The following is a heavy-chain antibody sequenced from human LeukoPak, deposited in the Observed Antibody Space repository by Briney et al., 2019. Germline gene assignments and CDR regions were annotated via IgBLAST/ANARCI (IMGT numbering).Heavy chain of an antibody. CDR3: AKDIRGRLLWFGELFSYYFDY. CDR1: GFTFDDYA. J-gene: IGHJ4*02. D-gene: IGHD3-10*01. CDR2: ISGDGGST. Sequence: GGSLRLSCAASGFTFDDYAMHWVRQAPGKGLEWVSLISGDGGSTYYAGSVKGRFTISRDNSKNSLYLQMNSLRTEDTALYYCAKDIRGRLLWFGELFSYYFDYWAREPWSPSPQ. V-gene: IGHV3-43*02.